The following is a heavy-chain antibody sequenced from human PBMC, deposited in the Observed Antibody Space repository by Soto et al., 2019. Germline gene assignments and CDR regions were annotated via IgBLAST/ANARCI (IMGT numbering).Heavy chain of an antibody. J-gene: IGHJ6*02. V-gene: IGHV5-51*01. CDR3: ARKQGYDSSGYDYYDMAV. Sequence: GESLKISCTGFGYSFVSYWIDRVRQGPGKGLEWVAIMHPGDDDTIYSPSFQGQVTIAADRSISATFLHWRSVRASDSAMYYCARKQGYDSSGYDYYDMAVWGQGPPVPV. CDR2: MHPGDDDT. D-gene: IGHD3-22*01. CDR1: GYSFVSYW.